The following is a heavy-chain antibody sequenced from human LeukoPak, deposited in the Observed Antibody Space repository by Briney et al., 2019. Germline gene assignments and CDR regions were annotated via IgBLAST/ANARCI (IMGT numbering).Heavy chain of an antibody. CDR1: GGSISSYY. Sequence: SETLSLTCTVSGGSISSYYWSWIRPPPGKGLEWIGYIYTSGSTNYNPSLKSRVTISVDTSKNQFSLKLSSVTAADTAVYYCARRQTYFDYWGQGTLVTVPS. CDR3: ARRQTYFDY. V-gene: IGHV4-4*09. J-gene: IGHJ4*02. CDR2: IYTSGST.